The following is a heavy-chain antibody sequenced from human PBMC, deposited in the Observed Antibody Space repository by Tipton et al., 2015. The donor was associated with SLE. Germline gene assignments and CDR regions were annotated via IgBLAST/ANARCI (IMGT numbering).Heavy chain of an antibody. D-gene: IGHD3-16*01. CDR1: GGSISSSSYY. J-gene: IGHJ3*02. Sequence: TLSLTCTVSGGSISSSSYYWGWIRQPPGKGLEWIGSIYYSGSTNYNPSLKSRVTISVDTSKNQFSLKLSSVTAADTAVYYCARDLPQSGGDAFNIWGQGTMVTVSS. CDR2: IYYSGST. CDR3: ARDLPQSGGDAFNI. V-gene: IGHV4-39*07.